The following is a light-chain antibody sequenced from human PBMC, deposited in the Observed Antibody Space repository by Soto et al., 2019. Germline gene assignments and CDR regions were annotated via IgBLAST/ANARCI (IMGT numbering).Light chain of an antibody. V-gene: IGLV2-14*03. CDR1: NRDIGGYNY. J-gene: IGLJ2*01. Sequence: QSALTQPASVSGSPGQSITISCTGTNRDIGGYNYVSWYQQHPGKAPKLMIYDVSNRPSGVSYRFSGSKSGNTASLTISGLQAEDEADYYCSSYTSRSTLGVFGGGTKLTVL. CDR2: DVS. CDR3: SSYTSRSTLGV.